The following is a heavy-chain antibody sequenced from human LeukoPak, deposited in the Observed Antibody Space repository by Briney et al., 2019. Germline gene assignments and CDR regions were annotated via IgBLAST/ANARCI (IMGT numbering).Heavy chain of an antibody. V-gene: IGHV3-23*01. Sequence: GGSLRLSCAASGFTFSSYAMSWVRQAPGKGLEWVSAISGSGGSTYYADSVKGRFTISRDNSKNTLYLQMNSLRAEDTAVYYCAKENIDPGLWFGGGWWYNRTDAFDIWGQGTMVTVSS. CDR2: ISGSGGST. CDR3: AKENIDPGLWFGGGWWYNRTDAFDI. D-gene: IGHD3-10*01. CDR1: GFTFSSYA. J-gene: IGHJ3*02.